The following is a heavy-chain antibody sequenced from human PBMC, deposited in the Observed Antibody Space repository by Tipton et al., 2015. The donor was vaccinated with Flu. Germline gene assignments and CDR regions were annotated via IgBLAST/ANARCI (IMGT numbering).Heavy chain of an antibody. Sequence: VQLVQSGAEVKKPGESLKISCKGSGYSFTSYWIGWVRQMPGKGLEWMGIIYPGDSDTRYSPSFQGQVTISADKSISTAYLQWSSLRASDIAMYYCARRGATNYYYYYGMDVWGQGTTVTVSS. CDR3: ARRGATNYYYYYGMDV. CDR2: IYPGDSDT. J-gene: IGHJ6*02. V-gene: IGHV5-51*01. D-gene: IGHD1-26*01. CDR1: GYSFTSYW.